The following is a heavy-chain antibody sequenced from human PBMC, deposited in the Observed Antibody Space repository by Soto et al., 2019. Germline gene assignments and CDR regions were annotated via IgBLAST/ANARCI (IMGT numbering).Heavy chain of an antibody. Sequence: QVQLVQSGAEVKKPGSSVKVSCKASGGTFSSYAISWVRQAPGQGLEWMGGIIPIFGTANYAQKFQGRVTITADESRSTAYMELSSLRSEDTAVYYCARSAGGVVVVAAALDYWGQGTLVTVSS. D-gene: IGHD2-15*01. J-gene: IGHJ4*02. CDR1: GGTFSSYA. CDR2: IIPIFGTA. V-gene: IGHV1-69*01. CDR3: ARSAGGVVVVAAALDY.